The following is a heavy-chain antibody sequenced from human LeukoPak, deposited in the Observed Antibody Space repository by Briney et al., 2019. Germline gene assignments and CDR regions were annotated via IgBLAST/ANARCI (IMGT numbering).Heavy chain of an antibody. CDR1: GFTFSSYA. V-gene: IGHV3-23*01. D-gene: IGHD3-22*01. CDR2: ISGSGGST. Sequence: PGGSLRLSCAASGFTFSSYAMSWVRQAPGKGLEWVSAISGSGGSTYYADSVKGRFTISRDNSKNTLYLQMNSLRAEDTAVYYCARQHGKGHYDSSGSTYYFDYWGQGTLVTVSS. CDR3: ARQHGKGHYDSSGSTYYFDY. J-gene: IGHJ4*02.